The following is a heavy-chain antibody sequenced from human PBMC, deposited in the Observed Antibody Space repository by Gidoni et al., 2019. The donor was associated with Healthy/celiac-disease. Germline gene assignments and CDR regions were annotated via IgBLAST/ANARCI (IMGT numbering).Heavy chain of an antibody. V-gene: IGHV3-66*02. CDR3: ARTPQGRSGRFDY. Sequence: EVQLVESAGGLVQPGGSLRLSCAASGFTINNNYMNWVRQAPGKGLEWVSAVSGGGSTYYADSVKGRFTISRDNSENTLYLQMDSLRAGDTAVYFCARTPQGRSGRFDYWGQGTLVTVSS. D-gene: IGHD3-16*01. J-gene: IGHJ4*02. CDR2: VSGGGST. CDR1: GFTINNNY.